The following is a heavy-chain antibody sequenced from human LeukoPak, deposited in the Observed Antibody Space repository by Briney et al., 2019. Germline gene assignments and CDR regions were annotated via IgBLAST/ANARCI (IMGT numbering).Heavy chain of an antibody. V-gene: IGHV3-7*01. Sequence: PGGSLRLSCAASGFTFSSYWMSWVRQAQGKGLEWVANIKQDGSEKYYVDSVKGRFTISRDNAKNSLYLQMNSLRAEDTAVYYCARDKGDCSGGSCYDAFDIWGQGTMVTVSS. CDR2: IKQDGSEK. J-gene: IGHJ3*02. CDR3: ARDKGDCSGGSCYDAFDI. D-gene: IGHD2-15*01. CDR1: GFTFSSYW.